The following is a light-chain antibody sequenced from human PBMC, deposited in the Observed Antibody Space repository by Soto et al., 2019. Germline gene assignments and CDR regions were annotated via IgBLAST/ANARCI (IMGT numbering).Light chain of an antibody. CDR2: GAS. CDR3: QQYGNSPIT. V-gene: IGKV3-20*01. Sequence: EIVLTQSPGTLSFSPGERATLTCRASQSVSSSYLAWFQQKPGQAPRLLIYGASSRATGIPDRFSGSGSGTDFTLTISRLEPEDFAVYYCQQYGNSPITFGQGTRLENK. CDR1: QSVSSSY. J-gene: IGKJ5*01.